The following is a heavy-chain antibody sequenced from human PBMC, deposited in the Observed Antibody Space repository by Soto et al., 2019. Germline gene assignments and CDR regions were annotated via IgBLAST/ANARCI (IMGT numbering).Heavy chain of an antibody. CDR2: ISAYNGNT. CDR3: ARVRSQGHPPSNWSAP. J-gene: IGHJ5*02. V-gene: IGHV1-18*04. Sequence: ASVKVSCKASGYTFISSDITWVRQAPGQGLEWMGWISAYNGNTNVPQNLQGRVILTTDTSTDTAYMELRSLRSDDTAMYYCARVRSQGHPPSNWSAPWGQGTLVTVSS. CDR1: GYTFISSD.